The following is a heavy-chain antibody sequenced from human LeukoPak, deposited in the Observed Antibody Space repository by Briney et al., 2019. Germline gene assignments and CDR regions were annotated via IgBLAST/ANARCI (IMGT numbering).Heavy chain of an antibody. CDR1: GYSFITYG. CDR3: ARPYDSSGYYNYYFDN. V-gene: IGHV1-18*01. Sequence: ASVKVSCKASGYSFITYGISWVRQAPGQGLEWMGWISAYNRSTDYAQNLQGRVTMTTDTSTSTAYMEMRSLRSDDTAVYYCARPYDSSGYYNYYFDNWGQGTLFTVSS. J-gene: IGHJ4*02. D-gene: IGHD3-22*01. CDR2: ISAYNRST.